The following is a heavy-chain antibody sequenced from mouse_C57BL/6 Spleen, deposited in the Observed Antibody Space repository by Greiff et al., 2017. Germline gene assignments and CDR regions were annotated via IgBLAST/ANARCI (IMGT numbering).Heavy chain of an antibody. J-gene: IGHJ1*03. Sequence: QVQLKQPGAELVMPGASVKLSCKASGYTFTSYWMHWVKQRPGQGLEWIGEIDPSDRYTKYNQKFKGKSTLTVDKSSSTAYMQLSSLTSDDSAVYYCARFPYYSNYGGYFDVWGTGTTVTVSS. CDR1: GYTFTSYW. V-gene: IGHV1-69*01. CDR3: ARFPYYSNYGGYFDV. D-gene: IGHD2-5*01. CDR2: IDPSDRYT.